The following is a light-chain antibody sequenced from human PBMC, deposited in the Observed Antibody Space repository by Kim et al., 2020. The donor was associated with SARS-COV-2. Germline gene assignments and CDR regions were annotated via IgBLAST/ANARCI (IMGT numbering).Light chain of an antibody. CDR1: RSSSGSND. J-gene: IGLJ3*02. CDR3: QSYDSSNWV. CDR2: EDN. Sequence: VTRTCNRSRSSSGSNDLRWCRQRPGSAPTAVVCEDNQRPSGVPARFSGSSDSSSNSASLTISGLKTEDEADYYCQSYDSSNWVFGGGTQLTVL. V-gene: IGLV6-57*03.